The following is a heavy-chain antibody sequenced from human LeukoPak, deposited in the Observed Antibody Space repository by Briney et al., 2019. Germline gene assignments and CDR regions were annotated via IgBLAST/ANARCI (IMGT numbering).Heavy chain of an antibody. Sequence: GGSLRLSCAASGFTVSSNYMSWVRQAPGKGLVWVSRITNDGSSTSHADSVKGRFTISRDNAKNTLYLQMNSLRAEDTAVYYCAREGDYGDYFDYWGQGTLVTVSS. CDR3: AREGDYGDYFDY. J-gene: IGHJ4*02. D-gene: IGHD4-17*01. V-gene: IGHV3-74*01. CDR1: GFTVSSNY. CDR2: ITNDGSST.